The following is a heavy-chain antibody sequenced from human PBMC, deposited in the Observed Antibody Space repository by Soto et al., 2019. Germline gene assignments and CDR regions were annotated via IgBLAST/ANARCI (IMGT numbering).Heavy chain of an antibody. CDR1: GGTFSSYA. D-gene: IGHD3-22*01. CDR3: ASSGVDYYDSRGYSPFDY. V-gene: IGHV1-69*01. Sequence: QVQLVQSGAEVKKPGSSVKVSCKASGGTFSSYAISWVRQAPGQGLEWMGGIIPIFGTANYAQKFQGRVTITADESTSTAYMELSSLRSEDTAVYYCASSGVDYYDSRGYSPFDYWGQGTLVTVSS. J-gene: IGHJ4*02. CDR2: IIPIFGTA.